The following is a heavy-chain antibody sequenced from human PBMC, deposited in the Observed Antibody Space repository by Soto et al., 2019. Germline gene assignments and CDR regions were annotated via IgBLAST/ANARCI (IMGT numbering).Heavy chain of an antibody. CDR1: GSTFNTYA. CDR2: ISRSGSTI. Sequence: RGSLRLSCAASGSTFNTYAMSSVRQAPWKGLEWVSYISRSGSTIYYADSVKGRFTISRDNAKNSLYLQMNSLRVEDTAVYYCARDPSGSQGHYRMDVWGQGTTVTASS. D-gene: IGHD5-12*01. J-gene: IGHJ6*02. V-gene: IGHV3-48*04. CDR3: ARDPSGSQGHYRMDV.